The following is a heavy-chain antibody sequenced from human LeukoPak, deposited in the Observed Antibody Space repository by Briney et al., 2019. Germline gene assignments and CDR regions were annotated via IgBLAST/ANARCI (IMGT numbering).Heavy chain of an antibody. CDR3: ARAVGATTYWGFDY. V-gene: IGHV4-38-2*02. Sequence: SETLSLTCTVSGYSVSSGFYWGRIRQPPGKGLEWVGIIYHSGNTYYNPSLKSRVTMSLDTSKNQFSLKLTSVTAADTAVYYCARAVGATTYWGFDYWGRGTLVTVSS. CDR2: IYHSGNT. D-gene: IGHD1-26*01. CDR1: GYSVSSGFY. J-gene: IGHJ4*02.